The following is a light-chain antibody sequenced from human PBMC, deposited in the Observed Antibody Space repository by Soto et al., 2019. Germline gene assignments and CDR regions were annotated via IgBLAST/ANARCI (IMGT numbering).Light chain of an antibody. J-gene: IGKJ1*01. Sequence: IVLTQSPVTLALSPGESAVLSCRASQSVSTSLAWYQHKPGQAPRLFIYDASKRAPGIPARFTGSGSGTDFTLTISSLEPEDIAVYYCQARDVWPSFGQGTKGEIK. V-gene: IGKV3-11*01. CDR2: DAS. CDR1: QSVSTS. CDR3: QARDVWPS.